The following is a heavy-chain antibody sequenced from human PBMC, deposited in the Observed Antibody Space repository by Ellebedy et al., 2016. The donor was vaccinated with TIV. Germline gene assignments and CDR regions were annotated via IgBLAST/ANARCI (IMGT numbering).Heavy chain of an antibody. CDR2: FSDSGT. CDR3: AKDRYSDRGRYFDY. Sequence: GESLKISXAASGFTFSNFALNWVRQAPGKGLEWVSGFSDSGTWYADSVMGRFTISRDNAKRSLYLQMNSLRAEDTAVYYCAKDRYSDRGRYFDYWGEGTLVTVSS. D-gene: IGHD4-17*01. V-gene: IGHV3-23*01. J-gene: IGHJ4*02. CDR1: GFTFSNFA.